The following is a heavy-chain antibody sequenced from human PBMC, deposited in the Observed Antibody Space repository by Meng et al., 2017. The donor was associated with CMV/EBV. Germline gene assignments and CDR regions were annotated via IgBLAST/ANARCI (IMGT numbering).Heavy chain of an antibody. D-gene: IGHD6-13*01. J-gene: IGHJ4*02. CDR2: ISAYNGNT. CDR1: GYTFTSYG. CDR3: ARDYPPGTAAAGRGSDY. Sequence: ASVKVSCKASGYTFTSYGISWVRQAPGQGLEWMGWISAYNGNTNYAQKLQGRVTMTTDTSTSTAYMELRSLRSDDTAVYYCARDYPPGTAAAGRGSDYWGQGTLVTVSS. V-gene: IGHV1-18*01.